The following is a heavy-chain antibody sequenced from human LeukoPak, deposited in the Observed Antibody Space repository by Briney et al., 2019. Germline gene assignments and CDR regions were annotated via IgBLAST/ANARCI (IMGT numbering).Heavy chain of an antibody. Sequence: SGGSLRLSCAASGFTFSSYEMNWVRQAPGKGLEWVSYISSSGSTIYYADSVKGRFTISRDNAKNSLYLQMNSLRAEDTALYYCARKLWNYPYYFDYWGQGTLVTVSS. CDR2: ISSSGSTI. V-gene: IGHV3-48*03. CDR1: GFTFSSYE. D-gene: IGHD1-7*01. J-gene: IGHJ4*02. CDR3: ARKLWNYPYYFDY.